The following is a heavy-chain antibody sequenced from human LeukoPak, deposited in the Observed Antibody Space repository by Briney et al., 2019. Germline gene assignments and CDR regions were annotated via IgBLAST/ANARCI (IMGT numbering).Heavy chain of an antibody. Sequence: ASVKVSCKASGYTFTGYYMHWVRQAPGPGLEWMGWINPNSGGTNYAQKFQGRVTMTRDTSISTAYMELSRLTSDDTAVYYCARGVAEAVNWFDPWGQGTLVTVSS. CDR1: GYTFTGYY. CDR3: ARGVAEAVNWFDP. V-gene: IGHV1-2*02. CDR2: INPNSGGT. D-gene: IGHD6-13*01. J-gene: IGHJ5*02.